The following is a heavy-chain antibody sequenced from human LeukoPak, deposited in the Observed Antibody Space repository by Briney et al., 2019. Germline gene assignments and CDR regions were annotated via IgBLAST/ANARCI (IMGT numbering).Heavy chain of an antibody. CDR1: GFTFSSYG. V-gene: IGHV3-30*18. CDR3: ANFGTMVRGVINTNRDY. Sequence: PGRSLRLSCAASGFTFSSYGMHWVRQAPGKGLKWVAVISYDGSNKYYADSVKGRFTISRDNSKNTLYLQMNSLRAEDTAVYYCANFGTMVRGVINTNRDYWGQGTLATVSS. D-gene: IGHD3-10*01. CDR2: ISYDGSNK. J-gene: IGHJ4*02.